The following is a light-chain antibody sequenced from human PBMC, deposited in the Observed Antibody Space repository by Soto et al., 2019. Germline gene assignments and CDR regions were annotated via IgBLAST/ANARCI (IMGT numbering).Light chain of an antibody. Sequence: QSVLTQPPSASGTPGQRVTISCSGSSSNIGSNTVHWYQQLPGTAPKLRIYSNNQRPSGVPDRFSGSKSGTSASLAISGLQSEDEADYYCAAWDDSLNGVVFGGGTKLTVL. CDR1: SSNIGSNT. J-gene: IGLJ2*01. V-gene: IGLV1-44*01. CDR2: SNN. CDR3: AAWDDSLNGVV.